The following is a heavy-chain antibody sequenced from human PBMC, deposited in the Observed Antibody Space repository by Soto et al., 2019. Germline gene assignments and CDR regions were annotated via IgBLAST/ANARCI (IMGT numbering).Heavy chain of an antibody. CDR3: ARAPFLHRVGLNAFDI. J-gene: IGHJ3*02. Sequence: QVQLQESGPGLVKPSQTLSLTCSVSGGSLSSGGYYWSWIRQHPGKGLEWIGYIYYSGSTYYSPSLTSRLLLSRDTSKNQFSLQLSSVTAPDTAVYYCARAPFLHRVGLNAFDIWGQGTMVTFFS. CDR2: IYYSGST. V-gene: IGHV4-31*03. CDR1: GGSLSSGGYY.